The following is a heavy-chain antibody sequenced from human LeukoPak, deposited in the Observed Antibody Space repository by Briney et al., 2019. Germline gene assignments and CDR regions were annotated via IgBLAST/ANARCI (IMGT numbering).Heavy chain of an antibody. CDR3: ARGDRIRITMVRGVHTNSYYFDY. CDR1: GGSFSGYY. Sequence: SETLSLTCAVYGGSFSGYYWSWIRQPPGKGLEWIGEINHSGGTNYNPSLKSRVTISVDTSKNQFSLKLSSVTAADTAVYYCARGDRIRITMVRGVHTNSYYFDYWGQGTLVTVSS. V-gene: IGHV4-34*01. J-gene: IGHJ4*02. CDR2: INHSGGT. D-gene: IGHD3-10*01.